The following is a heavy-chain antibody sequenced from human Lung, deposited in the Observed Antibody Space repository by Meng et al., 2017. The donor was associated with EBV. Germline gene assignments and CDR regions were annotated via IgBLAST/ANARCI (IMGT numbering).Heavy chain of an antibody. CDR3: ARDKGDYYGSATYFLNWFDP. CDR2: IIPLFGTP. Sequence: QVQLVQSGAEVKKPGSSVKVACXXVGGPFSNFAISWVRQAPGQGLEWMGGIIPLFGTPHYAQKFQGRVTISADESTSTVYMEVSSLRSEDTAVYYCARDKGDYYGSATYFLNWFDPWGKGTVVTVSS. J-gene: IGHJ5*02. V-gene: IGHV1-69*01. CDR1: GGPFSNFA. D-gene: IGHD3-10*01.